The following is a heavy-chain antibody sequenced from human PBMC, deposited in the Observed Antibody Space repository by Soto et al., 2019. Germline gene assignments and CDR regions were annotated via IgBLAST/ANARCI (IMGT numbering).Heavy chain of an antibody. D-gene: IGHD3-16*01. V-gene: IGHV1-8*01. J-gene: IGHJ3*02. CDR2: MNPNSGNT. Sequence: ASVKVSCKASGYTFTSYDINWVRQATGQGLEWMGWMNPNSGNTGYAQKFQGRVTMTTDTSTSTAYMDLRSLTSDDTAVYYCARDRVAGIWGDAFDIWGQGTMVTVSS. CDR1: GYTFTSYD. CDR3: ARDRVAGIWGDAFDI.